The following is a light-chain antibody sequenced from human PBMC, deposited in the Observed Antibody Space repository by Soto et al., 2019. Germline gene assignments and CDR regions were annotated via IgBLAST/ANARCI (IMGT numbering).Light chain of an antibody. CDR2: GTS. CDR3: QQYGRSPTT. CDR1: QSVGSTY. J-gene: IGKJ1*01. V-gene: IGKV3-20*01. Sequence: EIVLTQSPGTLSLSPGERATLSCRASQSVGSTYLAWFQQRPGQAPRLLIYGTSSRAAGIPDRISGSGSGTDFTLTISRLEPEDFAVYYCQQYGRSPTTFGQGTKVEIK.